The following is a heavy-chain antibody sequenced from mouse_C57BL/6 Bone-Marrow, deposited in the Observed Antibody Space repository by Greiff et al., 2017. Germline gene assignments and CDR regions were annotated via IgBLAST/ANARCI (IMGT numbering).Heavy chain of an antibody. V-gene: IGHV1-4*01. CDR2: INPSSGYT. CDR1: GYTFTSYT. J-gene: IGHJ4*01. Sequence: VHLVESGAELARPGASVKMSCKASGYTFTSYTMHWVKQRPGQGLEWIGYINPSSGYTKYNQKFKDKATLTADKSSSTAYMQLSSLTSEDSAVYYCARGGGMDYWGQGTSVTVSS. CDR3: ARGGGMDY.